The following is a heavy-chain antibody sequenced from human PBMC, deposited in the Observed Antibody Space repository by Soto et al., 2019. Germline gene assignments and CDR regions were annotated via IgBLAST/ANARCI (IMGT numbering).Heavy chain of an antibody. J-gene: IGHJ2*01. Sequence: EVQLLESGGGLVQPGGSLRLSCAASGFTFSSYAMSWVRQAPGKGLEWVSAISGSGGSTYYADSVKGRFTISRDNSKNPLYLQMNRVRAEDTAVYYRAKDETPVAYWYFYLWGRGTLVTVSS. V-gene: IGHV3-23*01. CDR1: GFTFSSYA. CDR3: AKDETPVAYWYFYL. CDR2: ISGSGGST. D-gene: IGHD2-15*01.